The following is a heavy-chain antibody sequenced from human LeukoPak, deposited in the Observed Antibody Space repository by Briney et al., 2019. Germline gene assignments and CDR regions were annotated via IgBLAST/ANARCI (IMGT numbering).Heavy chain of an antibody. D-gene: IGHD5-24*01. CDR2: INHSGST. CDR3: ARGVSRDGYNNY. V-gene: IGHV4-34*01. J-gene: IGHJ4*02. Sequence: SETLSLTCAVYGGSFSGYYWSWIRQPPGKGLEWIGEINHSGSTNYNPSLKSRVTISVDTSKNQISLKLSSVTAADTAVYYCARGVSRDGYNNYWGQGTLVTVSS. CDR1: GGSFSGYY.